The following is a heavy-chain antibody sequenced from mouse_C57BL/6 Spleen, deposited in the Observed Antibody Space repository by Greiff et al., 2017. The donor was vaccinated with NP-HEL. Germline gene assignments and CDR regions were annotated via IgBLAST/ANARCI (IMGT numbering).Heavy chain of an antibody. J-gene: IGHJ1*03. CDR2: IDPSDSYT. D-gene: IGHD1-1*01. Sequence: VQLQQSGAELVMPGASVKLSCKASGYTFTSYWMHWVKQRPGQGLEWIGEIDPSDSYTNYNQKFKGKSTLTVDKSSSTAYMQLSSLTSEDSAVYYCARVGSSYGYFDVWGTGTTVTVSS. CDR1: GYTFTSYW. V-gene: IGHV1-69*01. CDR3: ARVGSSYGYFDV.